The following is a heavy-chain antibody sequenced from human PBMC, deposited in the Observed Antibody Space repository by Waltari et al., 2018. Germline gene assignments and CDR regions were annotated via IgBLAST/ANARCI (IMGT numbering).Heavy chain of an antibody. CDR1: GFAFDNFY. J-gene: IGHJ1*01. CDR2: ISDSCATT. D-gene: IGHD2-2*01. Sequence: EVQLLESGGGLEQPGGSLRLSCAASGFAFDNFYITWARQAPGRGLEWVSAISDSCATTYYADSVKGRFTISRDNYKKMLYLQMSSLRVDDTAVYYCATYGQSPRNDQWGQGTQLTVSS. V-gene: IGHV3-23*01. CDR3: ATYGQSPRNDQ.